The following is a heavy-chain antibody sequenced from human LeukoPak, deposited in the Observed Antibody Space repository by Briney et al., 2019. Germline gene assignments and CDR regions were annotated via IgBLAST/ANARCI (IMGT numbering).Heavy chain of an antibody. Sequence: PSETLSLTCTVSGVSISSYYWSWIRQPPGKGLEWIGYIHYSGSTNHNPSLKSRVTISIDTSKNQISLRLTSVTAADTAVYYCARGLTAAAGTIGYWGQGTLVTVSS. V-gene: IGHV4-59*12. CDR2: IHYSGST. J-gene: IGHJ4*02. CDR1: GVSISSYY. D-gene: IGHD6-13*01. CDR3: ARGLTAAAGTIGY.